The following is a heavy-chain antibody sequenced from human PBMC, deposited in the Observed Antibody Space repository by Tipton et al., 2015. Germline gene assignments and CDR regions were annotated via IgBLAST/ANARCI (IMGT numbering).Heavy chain of an antibody. CDR2: IYYSGST. CDR3: ARGPQGGLYCSGGSCYYRLDP. D-gene: IGHD2-15*01. Sequence: TLSLTCTVSGGSISSYYWSWIRQPPGKGLEWIGYIYYSGSTNYNPSLKSRVTISVDTSKNQFSLKLSSVTAADTAVYYCARGPQGGLYCSGGSCYYRLDPWGQGTLVTVSS. J-gene: IGHJ5*02. V-gene: IGHV4-59*01. CDR1: GGSISSYY.